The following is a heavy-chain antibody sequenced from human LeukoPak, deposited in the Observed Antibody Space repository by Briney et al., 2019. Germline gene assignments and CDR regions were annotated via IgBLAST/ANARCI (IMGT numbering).Heavy chain of an antibody. CDR2: ISSGADTT. Sequence: GGSLRLSCAASGFTFSNYALSWVRQVPGKRLEWVSAISSGADTTGYADSVKGRFTISRDNSKSTICLQMNSLRAEDTAVYYCAKDLEQSYSGWSTSYDGWGQGTLVTVSS. V-gene: IGHV3-23*01. CDR1: GFTFSNYA. J-gene: IGHJ4*02. D-gene: IGHD6-19*01. CDR3: AKDLEQSYSGWSTSYDG.